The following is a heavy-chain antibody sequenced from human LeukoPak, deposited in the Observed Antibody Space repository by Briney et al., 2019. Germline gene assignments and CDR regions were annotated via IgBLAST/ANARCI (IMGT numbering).Heavy chain of an antibody. J-gene: IGHJ4*02. CDR1: GYTFTSYD. CDR2: MNPNSGNT. D-gene: IGHD6-13*01. CDR3: ARGLKAAAGPPFFVY. Sequence: GASVKVSCKASGYTFTSYDINWVRQATGQGLEWMGWMNPNSGNTGYAQKFQGRVIMTRNTSISTAYMELSSLRSEDTAVYYCARGLKAAAGPPFFVYWGQGTQVTVSS. V-gene: IGHV1-8*01.